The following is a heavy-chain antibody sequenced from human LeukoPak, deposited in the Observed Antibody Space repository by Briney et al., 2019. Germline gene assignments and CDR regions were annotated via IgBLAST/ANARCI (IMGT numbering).Heavy chain of an antibody. D-gene: IGHD3-10*01. CDR1: GFTFSSYA. CDR3: AKDVRVGEYYRSGSYFDY. CDR2: ISASGGST. Sequence: GGSLRLSCAASGFTFSSYAMSWVRQAPGKGLEWVSIISASGGSTYYADSVKGRFTISRDKSKNYLQMNSLRGDDTAIYYCAKDVRVGEYYRSGSYFDYWGQGTLVTVSS. V-gene: IGHV3-23*01. J-gene: IGHJ4*02.